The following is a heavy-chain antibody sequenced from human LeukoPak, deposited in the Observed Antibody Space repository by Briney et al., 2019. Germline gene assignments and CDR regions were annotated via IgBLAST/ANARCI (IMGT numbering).Heavy chain of an antibody. CDR2: TSWNSGSI. J-gene: IGHJ4*02. Sequence: GGSLRLSCAASGFTFDDYAMHWVRQALGKGLEWVSGTSWNSGSIGYADSVKGRFTISRDNAKNSLYLQMNSLRAEDTALYYCAKTSPYGEYFWGYFDYWGQGTLVSVSS. CDR3: AKTSPYGEYFWGYFDY. D-gene: IGHD4-17*01. CDR1: GFTFDDYA. V-gene: IGHV3-9*01.